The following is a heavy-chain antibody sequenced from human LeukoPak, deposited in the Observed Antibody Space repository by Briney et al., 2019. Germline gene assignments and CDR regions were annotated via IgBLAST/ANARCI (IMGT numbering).Heavy chain of an antibody. D-gene: IGHD5-24*01. Sequence: PGRSLRLSCSASGFTFNNYVLHWVRQAPGKGLEYVLGFKSKTDETFYSEYVKGRFTVSRDKSENTLYLQMNSLRIDDTAVYYCAVEMTTDFDHWGQGTLVTVSS. V-gene: IGHV3-64D*06. CDR1: GFTFNNYV. J-gene: IGHJ4*02. CDR3: AVEMTTDFDH. CDR2: FKSKTDET.